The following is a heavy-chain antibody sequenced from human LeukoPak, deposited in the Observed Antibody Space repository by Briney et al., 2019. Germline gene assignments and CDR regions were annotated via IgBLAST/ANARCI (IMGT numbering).Heavy chain of an antibody. V-gene: IGHV1-18*01. J-gene: IGHJ4*02. CDR2: ISVYNGNT. CDR1: GYTFTSYG. CDR3: ARNGGDCYGSGEPIDY. Sequence: ASVKVSCKASGYTFTSYGISWVRQAPAQGLEWVGWISVYNGNTNYAQQLQGRVTMTTDTSTSTAYTELRSLRSDDTAVYYCARNGGDCYGSGEPIDYWGQGTLVTVSS. D-gene: IGHD3-10*01.